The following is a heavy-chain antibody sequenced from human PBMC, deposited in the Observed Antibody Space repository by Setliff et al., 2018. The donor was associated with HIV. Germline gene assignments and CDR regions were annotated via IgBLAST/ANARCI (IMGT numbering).Heavy chain of an antibody. V-gene: IGHV3-48*01. D-gene: IGHD6-13*01. CDR1: GFSINDHD. CDR3: ATVWTAGSLFY. CDR2: ISSSTSTI. Sequence: GGSLRLSCVASGFSINDHDMNWVRQAPGKGLEWVSYISSSTSTIYYADSVKGRFTISRDNAKNSLYLQMNSLRAEDTAVYYCATVWTAGSLFYWGQGTLVTVSS. J-gene: IGHJ4*02.